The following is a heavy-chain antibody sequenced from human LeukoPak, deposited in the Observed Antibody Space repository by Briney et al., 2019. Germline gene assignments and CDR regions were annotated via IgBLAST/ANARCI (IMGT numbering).Heavy chain of an antibody. CDR3: VRTPPNWGFDY. J-gene: IGHJ4*02. D-gene: IGHD7-27*01. CDR1: GYTFTTHD. Sequence: ASVNVPCTASGYTFTTHDINWVRQATGQGLEWLGWMSPNSGDTGYAQKFQGRVTMTSDSSISTAYMELSSLRSEDTAIYYCVRTPPNWGFDYWGQGTLVTVSS. V-gene: IGHV1-8*01. CDR2: MSPNSGDT.